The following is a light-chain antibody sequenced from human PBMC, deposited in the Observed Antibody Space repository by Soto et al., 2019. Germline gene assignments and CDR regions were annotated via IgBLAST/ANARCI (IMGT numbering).Light chain of an antibody. CDR1: NSDVGGYNY. J-gene: IGLJ3*02. CDR2: EVS. Sequence: QSALTQPASVSGSPGQSIALSCTGTNSDVGGYNYVSWYQHHPGKAPKLIIYEVSNRPSGVSNRFSGSKSGNTASLTISGLKAEDEADYYCSSYTSSSTWVFGGGTKLTVL. CDR3: SSYTSSSTWV. V-gene: IGLV2-14*01.